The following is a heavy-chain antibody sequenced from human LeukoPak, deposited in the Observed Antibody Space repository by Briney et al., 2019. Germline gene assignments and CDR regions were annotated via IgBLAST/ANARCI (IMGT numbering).Heavy chain of an antibody. CDR3: ARCLLRYFEAPNWYFDL. V-gene: IGHV4-30-4*01. Sequence: PSETLSLTCTVSGGSISSYYWSWIRQPPGKGLEWIGYIYYSGSTYYNPSLKSRVTISVDTSKNQFSLKLSSVTAADTAVYYCARCLLRYFEAPNWYFDLWGRGTLVTVSS. D-gene: IGHD3-9*01. CDR1: GGSISSYY. CDR2: IYYSGST. J-gene: IGHJ2*01.